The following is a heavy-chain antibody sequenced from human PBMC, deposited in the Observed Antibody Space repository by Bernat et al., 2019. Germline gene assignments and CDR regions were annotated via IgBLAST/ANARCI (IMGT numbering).Heavy chain of an antibody. CDR1: GFSLSTTGMC. D-gene: IGHD3-16*01. CDR2: IDWDNDK. CDR3: ARMVRYSWGEIDY. J-gene: IGHJ4*02. V-gene: IGHV2-70*15. Sequence: QVTLRESGPALVKPTQTLTLTCTFSGFSLSTTGMCVSWIRQSPGKALEWLARIDWDNDKYYSTSLKTRLTISKDTSKNQVVLTMTDMDPVDTATYYCARMVRYSWGEIDYWGQGTLVTVSS.